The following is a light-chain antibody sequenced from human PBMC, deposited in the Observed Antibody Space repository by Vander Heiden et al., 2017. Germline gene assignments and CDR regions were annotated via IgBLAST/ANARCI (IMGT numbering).Light chain of an antibody. J-gene: IGLJ3*02. Sequence: EPTQPPSVSVSPGQTANIPCSGDRLGEKYACWYQQKPGQSPVLVIFQDTKRPSGIPERFSGSNSGNTATLTISETHTMDEADYYCQAWDSSTAVFGGGTKLTVL. CDR2: QDT. V-gene: IGLV3-1*01. CDR3: QAWDSSTAV. CDR1: RLGEKY.